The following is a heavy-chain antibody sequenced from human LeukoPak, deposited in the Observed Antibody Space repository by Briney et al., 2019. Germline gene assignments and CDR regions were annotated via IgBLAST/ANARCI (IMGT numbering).Heavy chain of an antibody. CDR3: TTAITMVRGTYYYYMDV. J-gene: IGHJ6*03. CDR1: GFTFSNAW. Sequence: PGGSLRLSCAASGFTFSNAWMSWVRQAAGKGLEWVGRIKSKTDGGTTDYAAPVKGRFTISRDDSKNTLYLQMNSLKTEDTAVYYCTTAITMVRGTYYYYMDVWGKGTTVTVSS. D-gene: IGHD3-10*01. V-gene: IGHV3-15*01. CDR2: IKSKTDGGTT.